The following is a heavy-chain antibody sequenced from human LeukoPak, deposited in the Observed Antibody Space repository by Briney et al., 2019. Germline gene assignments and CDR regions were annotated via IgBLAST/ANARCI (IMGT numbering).Heavy chain of an antibody. CDR3: ASIFYNSAWYHPIDF. Sequence: PSETLSLTCTVSGGSISSGRYYWSWIRQLPGKGLEWIGHIYYSGSTYYNPSLKSRVTISVDTSENQSSLKLTSVTAADTAVYYCASIFYNSAWYHPIDFWGQGTLVTVSS. V-gene: IGHV4-31*03. J-gene: IGHJ4*02. D-gene: IGHD6-19*01. CDR2: IYYSGST. CDR1: GGSISSGRYY.